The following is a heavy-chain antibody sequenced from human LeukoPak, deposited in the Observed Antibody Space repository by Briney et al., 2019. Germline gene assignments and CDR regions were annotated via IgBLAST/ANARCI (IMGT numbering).Heavy chain of an antibody. CDR3: AKEPTSRGYNDIDY. J-gene: IGHJ4*02. Sequence: PGGSLRLSCAASGFTFSSDTMHWVRQAPGTGLQWVACIHSDGSKKYYADSVKGRFTISRDNSKNTLSLQMNSLRAEDTAVYYCAKEPTSRGYNDIDYWGQGTLVTVSS. V-gene: IGHV3-30*02. CDR1: GFTFSSDT. D-gene: IGHD3-22*01. CDR2: IHSDGSKK.